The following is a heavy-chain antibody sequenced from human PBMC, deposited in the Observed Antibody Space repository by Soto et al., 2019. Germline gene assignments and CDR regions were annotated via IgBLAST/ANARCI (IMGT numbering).Heavy chain of an antibody. Sequence: GGSLRLSCAASGFTFSSYAMHWVRQAPGKGLEWVAVISYDGSNKYYADSVKGRFTISRDNSKNTLYLQMNSLRAEDTAVYYCARAGESDDFWSGYSYYYYYYGMDVWGQGTTVTVSS. CDR1: GFTFSSYA. J-gene: IGHJ6*02. CDR3: ARAGESDDFWSGYSYYYYYYGMDV. V-gene: IGHV3-30-3*01. CDR2: ISYDGSNK. D-gene: IGHD3-3*01.